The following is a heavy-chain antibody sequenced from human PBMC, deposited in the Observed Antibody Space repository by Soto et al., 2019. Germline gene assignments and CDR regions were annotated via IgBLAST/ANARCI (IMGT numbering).Heavy chain of an antibody. V-gene: IGHV1-18*04. CDR1: GYTFTSYG. J-gene: IGHJ4*02. CDR3: ARASSGYYYPFGGNY. D-gene: IGHD3-22*01. Sequence: GASVKVSCKASGYTFTSYGISWVRQAPGQGLEWMGWISAYNGNTNYAQKLQGRVTMTTDTSTSTAYMELRSLRSDDTAVYYCARASSGYYYPFGGNYWGQGTLVTVSS. CDR2: ISAYNGNT.